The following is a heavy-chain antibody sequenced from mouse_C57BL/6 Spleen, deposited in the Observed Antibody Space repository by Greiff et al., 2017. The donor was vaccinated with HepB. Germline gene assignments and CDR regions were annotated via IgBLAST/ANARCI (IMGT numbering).Heavy chain of an antibody. D-gene: IGHD1-1*01. V-gene: IGHV1-72*01. CDR2: IDPNSGGT. Sequence: QVHVKQPGAELVKPGASVKLSCKASGYTFTSYWMHWVKQRPGRGLEWIGRIDPNSGGTKYNEKFKSKATLTVDKPSSTAYMQLSSLTSEDSAVYYCAREFITTVVADYWGQGTTLTVSS. CDR1: GYTFTSYW. CDR3: AREFITTVVADY. J-gene: IGHJ2*01.